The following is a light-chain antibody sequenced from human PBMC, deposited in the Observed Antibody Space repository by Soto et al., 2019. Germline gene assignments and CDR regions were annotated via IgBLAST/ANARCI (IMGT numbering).Light chain of an antibody. CDR2: AAS. CDR1: QSISSY. J-gene: IGKJ4*01. V-gene: IGKV1-39*01. Sequence: IPCRASQSISSYLNWYQQKPGKAPKLLIYAASSLQSGVPSRFSGSGFGTDFTLTITSLQPEDFATYYCQQVESYPSTFGGGTKVDIK. CDR3: QQVESYPST.